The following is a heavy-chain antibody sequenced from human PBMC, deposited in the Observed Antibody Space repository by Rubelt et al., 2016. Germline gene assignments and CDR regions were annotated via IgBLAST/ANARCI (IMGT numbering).Heavy chain of an antibody. D-gene: IGHD6-13*01. Sequence: QVQLVQSGAEVKKPGASVKVSCKASGYTFTSYGISWVRQAPGQGLEWMGWISAYNGNTNYAQKPQGRRTMTTDTSTSTAYMELRSLRSDDTAVYYCASMYSSSWYRGWFDPWGQGTLVTVSS. CDR1: GYTFTSYG. CDR3: ASMYSSSWYRGWFDP. CDR2: ISAYNGNT. V-gene: IGHV1-18*01. J-gene: IGHJ5*02.